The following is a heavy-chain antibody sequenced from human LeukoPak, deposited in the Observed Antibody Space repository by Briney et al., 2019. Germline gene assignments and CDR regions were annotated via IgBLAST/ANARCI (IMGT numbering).Heavy chain of an antibody. CDR2: IYYSGST. CDR1: GGSISSSSYY. D-gene: IGHD6-19*01. Sequence: SETLSLTCTVSGGSISSSSYYWGWIRQPPGKGLEWIGSIYYSGSTYYNPSLKSRVTISVDTSKNQFSLKLSSVTAADTAVYYCARDPVGGWYGDHYFDYWGQGTLVTVSS. V-gene: IGHV4-39*02. J-gene: IGHJ4*02. CDR3: ARDPVGGWYGDHYFDY.